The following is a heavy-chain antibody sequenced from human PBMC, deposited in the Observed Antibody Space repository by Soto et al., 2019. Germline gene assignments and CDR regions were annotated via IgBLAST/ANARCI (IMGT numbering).Heavy chain of an antibody. CDR3: AKGRDTSTSGWLNWFDP. V-gene: IGHV3-23*01. D-gene: IGHD6-19*01. CDR1: GFTLSTYA. Sequence: GGSLRLSCAASGFTLSTYAMFWVRRAPGRGLEWVSAISGSGGTTYYADSMKGRFTISRDNSKNTLYLQMNSLRAEDTAVYYCAKGRDTSTSGWLNWFDPWGQGTRVTVSS. J-gene: IGHJ5*02. CDR2: ISGSGGTT.